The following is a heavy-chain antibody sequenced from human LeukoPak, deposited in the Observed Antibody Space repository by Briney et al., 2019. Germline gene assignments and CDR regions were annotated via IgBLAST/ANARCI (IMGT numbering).Heavy chain of an antibody. D-gene: IGHD6-19*01. V-gene: IGHV3-21*01. CDR3: ARGRWAGILDY. CDR1: GFTFSSYS. CDR2: ISSSSSYV. J-gene: IGHJ4*02. Sequence: GGSLRLSCAASGFTFSSYSMNWVRQAPGKGLEWVSSISSSSSYVYYADSVKGRFTISRDNAKNSLYLQMNSLRAEDTAVYYCARGRWAGILDYWGQGTLVTVSS.